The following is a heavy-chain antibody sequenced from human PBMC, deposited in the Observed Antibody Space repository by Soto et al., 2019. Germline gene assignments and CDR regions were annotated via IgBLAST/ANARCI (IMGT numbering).Heavy chain of an antibody. CDR1: GGTFSSYA. CDR2: IIPIFGTA. V-gene: IGHV1-69*01. CDR3: ASPGYYYDSSGYYPFDY. Sequence: QVQLVQSGAEVKKPGSSVKVSCKASGGTFSSYAISWVRQAPGQGLEWMGGIIPIFGTANYAQKFQGRVTITADESTSTAYMELSSLRSEDTAVYYWASPGYYYDSSGYYPFDYWGQGTLVTVSS. J-gene: IGHJ4*02. D-gene: IGHD3-22*01.